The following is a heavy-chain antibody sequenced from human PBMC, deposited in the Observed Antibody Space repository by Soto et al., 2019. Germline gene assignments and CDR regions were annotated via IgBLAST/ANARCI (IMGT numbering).Heavy chain of an antibody. J-gene: IGHJ6*03. CDR3: ARFSWYDGDSTTSYYMHF. Sequence: LQESGPGLVKPSETLSLTCSVFGDSIISRSYYWAWIRRPPGMGLEWIASISYTGNTYYNPSLTSRAAISGDTSKNQLSMKLIFVTAADTAVYYCARFSWYDGDSTTSYYMHFWGNGATVTVSS. V-gene: IGHV4-39*01. CDR1: GDSIISRSYY. CDR2: ISYTGNT. D-gene: IGHD6-13*01.